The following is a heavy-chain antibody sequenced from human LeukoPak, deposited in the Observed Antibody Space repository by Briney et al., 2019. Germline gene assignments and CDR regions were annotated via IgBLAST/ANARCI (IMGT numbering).Heavy chain of an antibody. CDR3: ARWNLGSDY. CDR2: IKEDGSEK. V-gene: IGHV3-7*01. J-gene: IGHJ4*02. D-gene: IGHD1-1*01. CDR1: GFTFSNYW. Sequence: PGGSLRLSCAASGFTFSNYWMNWVRQAPGKGLEWVANIKEDGSEKYYVDSVKGRFTISRDNTKNSLYLQMNSLRAEDTGVYYCARWNLGSDYWGQGTLVTVSS.